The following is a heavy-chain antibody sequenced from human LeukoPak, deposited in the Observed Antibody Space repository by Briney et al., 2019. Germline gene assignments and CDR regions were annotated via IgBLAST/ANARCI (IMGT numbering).Heavy chain of an antibody. Sequence: PSETLSLTCAVYGGSFSGYYWSWIRQPPGKGLEWIGEINHSGSTNYNPSLKSRVTISVDTSKNQFSLKLSSVTAADTAVYYCARPTGGRYFDYWGQGTLVTVSS. CDR2: INHSGST. J-gene: IGHJ4*02. CDR3: ARPTGGRYFDY. V-gene: IGHV4-34*01. CDR1: GGSFSGYY. D-gene: IGHD2-8*02.